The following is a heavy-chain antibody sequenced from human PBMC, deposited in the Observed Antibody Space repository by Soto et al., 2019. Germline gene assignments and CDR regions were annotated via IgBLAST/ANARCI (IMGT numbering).Heavy chain of an antibody. CDR2: IYYSGST. CDR3: ARVGPNCGGDCQIDY. J-gene: IGHJ4*02. Sequence: QVQLQESGPGLVKPSETLSLTCTVSGGSVSSGSYYWSWIRQPPGKGLEWIGYIYYSGSTNYNPSLKSRVTISVDTPKNQFSRKLSSVTAADTAVYYCARVGPNCGGDCQIDYWGQGTLVTVSS. CDR1: GGSVSSGSYY. D-gene: IGHD2-21*02. V-gene: IGHV4-61*01.